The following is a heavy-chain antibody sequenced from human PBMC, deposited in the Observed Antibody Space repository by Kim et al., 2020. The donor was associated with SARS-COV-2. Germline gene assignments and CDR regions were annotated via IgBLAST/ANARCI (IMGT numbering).Heavy chain of an antibody. J-gene: IGHJ4*02. CDR3: ARVGVGSSSAYYFDY. Sequence: ANSAKGRFTISRDNAKDSLYLQMNSLGAEDTAVYYCARVGVGSSSAYYFDYWGQGALVTVSS. D-gene: IGHD6-13*01. V-gene: IGHV3-11*05.